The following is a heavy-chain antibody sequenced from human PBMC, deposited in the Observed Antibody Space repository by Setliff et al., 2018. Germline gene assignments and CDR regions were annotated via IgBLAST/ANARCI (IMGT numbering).Heavy chain of an antibody. D-gene: IGHD3-10*01. V-gene: IGHV3-30*02. J-gene: IGHJ4*02. Sequence: GGSLRLSCAASRFTFSNYWMSWVRQAPGKGLEWVAFIRYDGSNKYYADSVKGRFTISRDNSKNTLYLQMNSLRAEDTAVYYCAKGGIRGVYYFDYWGQGTLVTV. CDR3: AKGGIRGVYYFDY. CDR1: RFTFSNYW. CDR2: IRYDGSNK.